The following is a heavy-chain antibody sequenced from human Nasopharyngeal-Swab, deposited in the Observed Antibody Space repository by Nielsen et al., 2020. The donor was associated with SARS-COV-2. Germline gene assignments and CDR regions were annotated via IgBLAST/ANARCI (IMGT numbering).Heavy chain of an antibody. CDR3: AKEGATGWFDP. V-gene: IGHV4-59*11. CDR2: ISHNSGT. Sequence: ESLKISCTVSGVSITSQYWSWIRQPPGKGLEWIGYISHNSGTSYNPPLKSRVTMFMDTSKNQFSLRLRSVTAADTAVYYCAKEGATGWFDPWGQGTLVTVSS. CDR1: GVSITSQY. J-gene: IGHJ5*02.